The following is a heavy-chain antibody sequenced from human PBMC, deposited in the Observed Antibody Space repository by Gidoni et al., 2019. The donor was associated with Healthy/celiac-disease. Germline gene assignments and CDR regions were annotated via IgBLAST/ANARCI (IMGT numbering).Heavy chain of an antibody. V-gene: IGHV4-39*01. CDR3: ARLSPGVVDATRQIAAEIDP. CDR1: GGSISSRSSF. CDR2: IYYSGST. Sequence: QLQLQESGPGLVKPSETLSLTCTVPGGSISSRSSFWGWIRQPPGKGLEGIGSIYYSGSTYYNRSIKSRVTITGDTSKNQFSLKLSLVTAADTAVYDCARLSPGVVDATRQIAAEIDPWGQGTLVTVSS. D-gene: IGHD2-15*01. J-gene: IGHJ5*02.